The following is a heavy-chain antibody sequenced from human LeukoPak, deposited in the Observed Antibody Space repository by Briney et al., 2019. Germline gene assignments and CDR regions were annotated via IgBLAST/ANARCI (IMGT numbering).Heavy chain of an antibody. V-gene: IGHV3-7*01. J-gene: IGHJ3*02. CDR2: IKQDGSEK. CDR1: GFTFSSYW. CDR3: ARDLSVAYAFDI. Sequence: PGGSLRLSCAVSGFTFSSYWMSWVRQAPGKGLEWVANIKQDGSEKYYVDSVKGRFTISRDNAKNSLYLQMNSLRAEDTAVYYCARDLSVAYAFDIWGQGTMVTVSS. D-gene: IGHD6-19*01.